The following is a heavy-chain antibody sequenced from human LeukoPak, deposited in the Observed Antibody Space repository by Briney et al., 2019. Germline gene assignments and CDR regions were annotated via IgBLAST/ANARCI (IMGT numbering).Heavy chain of an antibody. CDR2: INHSGST. J-gene: IGHJ6*02. V-gene: IGHV4-34*01. D-gene: IGHD6-13*01. CDR1: GGSFSGYY. CDR3: ARGAYDVWQQLSHWGYYYYYGMDV. Sequence: SETLSLTCAVYGGSFSGYYWSWIRQPPGKGLEWIGEINHSGSTNYNPSLKSRVTISVDTSKNQFSLKLSSVTAADTAVYYCARGAYDVWQQLSHWGYYYYYGMDVWGQGTTVAVSS.